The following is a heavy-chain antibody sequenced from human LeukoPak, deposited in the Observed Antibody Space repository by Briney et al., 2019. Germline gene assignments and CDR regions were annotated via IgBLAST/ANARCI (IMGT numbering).Heavy chain of an antibody. D-gene: IGHD6-13*01. Sequence: GGSLRLSCAASGFTFSNYALSWVRQAPGKGLEWVSGIRDNGDNTYYADSVKGRFTISRDNSKNTLYLHMNSLSAEDTALHFCAKARGYSSSSSFDYWGQGTLVAVSS. J-gene: IGHJ4*02. CDR1: GFTFSNYA. V-gene: IGHV3-23*01. CDR3: AKARGYSSSSSFDY. CDR2: IRDNGDNT.